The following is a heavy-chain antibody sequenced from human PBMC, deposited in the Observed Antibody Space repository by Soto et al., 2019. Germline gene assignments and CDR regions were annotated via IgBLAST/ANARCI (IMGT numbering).Heavy chain of an antibody. Sequence: QVQLVQSGAEVKKPGASVKVSCKASGYTFTTYGISWVRQAPGQGLEWMGWISPYYGNANSAQKFQGRVTMTTDTSTSTVYMELRSLGSDDTAVYYCAVGGYCTSASCPNYWGQGTLVTVSS. J-gene: IGHJ4*02. CDR3: AVGGYCTSASCPNY. V-gene: IGHV1-18*01. CDR2: ISPYYGNA. CDR1: GYTFTTYG. D-gene: IGHD2-2*01.